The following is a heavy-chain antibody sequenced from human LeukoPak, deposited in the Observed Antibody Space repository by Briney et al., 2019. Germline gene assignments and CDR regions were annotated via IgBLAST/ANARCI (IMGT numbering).Heavy chain of an antibody. D-gene: IGHD5-18*01. CDR1: GFTFSSYS. Sequence: GGSLRLSCAASGFTFSSYSMNWVRQAPGKGLEWVSSISSSSYIYYADSVKGRFTISRDNAKNSLYLQMNSLRAEDTAVYYCARGYSYGFVDYWGQGTLVTVPS. CDR2: ISSSSYI. V-gene: IGHV3-21*01. J-gene: IGHJ4*02. CDR3: ARGYSYGFVDY.